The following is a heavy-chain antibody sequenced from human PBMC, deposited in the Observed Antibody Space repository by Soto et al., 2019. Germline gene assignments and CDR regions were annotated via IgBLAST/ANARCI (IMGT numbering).Heavy chain of an antibody. D-gene: IGHD2-15*01. Sequence: QLQLQESGPGLVKPSETLSLTCTVSGGSISSSSYYWGWIRQPPGKGLEWIGSIYYSGSTYYNPSLKSRVTISVDTSKNQFSLKLSSVTAADTAVYYCARHREGRTIVVVVAAIDYWGQGTLVTVSS. CDR1: GGSISSSSYY. J-gene: IGHJ4*02. V-gene: IGHV4-39*01. CDR2: IYYSGST. CDR3: ARHREGRTIVVVVAAIDY.